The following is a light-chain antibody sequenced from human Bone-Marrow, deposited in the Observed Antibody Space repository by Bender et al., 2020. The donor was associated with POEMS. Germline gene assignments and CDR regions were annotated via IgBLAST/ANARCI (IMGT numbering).Light chain of an antibody. J-gene: IGLJ3*02. CDR2: DVI. CDR1: SSDIGGHNH. V-gene: IGLV2-14*01. CDR3: NSHTSSTTWV. Sequence: QSALTQPASVSGSPGQSITLSCTGSSSDIGGHNHVSWFQQHPGKVPKLLIYDVINRPSGVSDRFSGSKSGNTASLTISGLQAADEADYYCNSHTSSTTWVFGGGTKVTVL.